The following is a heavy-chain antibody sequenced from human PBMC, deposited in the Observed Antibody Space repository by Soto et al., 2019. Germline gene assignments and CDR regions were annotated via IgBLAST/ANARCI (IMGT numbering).Heavy chain of an antibody. CDR1: VGTVSSYL. V-gene: IGHV4-59*02. J-gene: IGHJ6*02. D-gene: IGHD3-22*01. CDR3: ARDRYDSSGYYPPYYYYYYGMDI. CDR2: IYYSGIT. Sequence: KPSESLSLACTVSVGTVSSYLWSWIRQPPGKGLEWILYIYYSGITNYNPSLKSRVTISVDTSKNQFSLKLSSVTAADTAVYYCARDRYDSSGYYPPYYYYYYGMDIWAQGTTVTVSS.